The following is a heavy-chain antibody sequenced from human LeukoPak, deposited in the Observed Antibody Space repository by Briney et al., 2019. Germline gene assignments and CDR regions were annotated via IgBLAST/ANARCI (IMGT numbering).Heavy chain of an antibody. D-gene: IGHD3-10*01. CDR1: GYTFTSYY. J-gene: IGHJ6*02. CDR3: ARDRRITMVRGVIMPTYYGMDV. V-gene: IGHV1-46*01. Sequence: ASVKVSCKASGYTFTSYYMHWVRQAPGQGLEWTGIINPSGGSTSYAQKFQGRVTMTRDTSTSTVYMELSSLRSEDTAVYYCARDRRITMVRGVIMPTYYGMDVWGQGTTVTVSS. CDR2: INPSGGST.